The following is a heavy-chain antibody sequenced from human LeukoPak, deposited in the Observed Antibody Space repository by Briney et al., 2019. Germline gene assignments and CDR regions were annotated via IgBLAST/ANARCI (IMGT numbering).Heavy chain of an antibody. D-gene: IGHD2-21*01. CDR2: ITWDSSRT. CDR3: AKNNAGGDYYHR. J-gene: IGHJ4*02. V-gene: IGHV3-43*01. Sequence: PGGSLGLSCATSGFTFDHHSMHWVRQPPGKGLEWVSLITWDSSRTHYSGSVEGRFTISRDNSKSSLYLQMDSLRTEDTALYYCAKNNAGGDYYHRWGQGTLVTVS. CDR1: GFTFDHHS.